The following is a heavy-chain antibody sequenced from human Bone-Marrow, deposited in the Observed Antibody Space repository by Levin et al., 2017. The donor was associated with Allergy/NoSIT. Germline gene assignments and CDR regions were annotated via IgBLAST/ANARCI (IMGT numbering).Heavy chain of an antibody. J-gene: IGHJ4*02. CDR1: GYTFTTHW. CDR2: IYPGDSDT. Sequence: GGSLRLSCKGSGYTFTTHWIVWVRQMPGEGLEWMGMIYPGDSDTRIGPSFQGQVTISADKSITTAYLQWSSLKASDTAMYYCARIGYCSGDFCYQFDSWGQGTLVTVSS. V-gene: IGHV5-51*01. CDR3: ARIGYCSGDFCYQFDS. D-gene: IGHD2-15*01.